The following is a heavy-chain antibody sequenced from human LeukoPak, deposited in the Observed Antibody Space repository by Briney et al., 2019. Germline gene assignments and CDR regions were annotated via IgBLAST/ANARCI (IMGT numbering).Heavy chain of an antibody. CDR1: GFTFSSYA. CDR3: AREYYDILTGYYPYYFDY. J-gene: IGHJ4*02. D-gene: IGHD3-9*01. V-gene: IGHV3-30-3*01. Sequence: GRSLRLSCAASGFTFSSYAMHWVRQAPGKGLEWVAVISYDGSNKYYADSVKGRFTISRDNSKNTLYLQMNSLRAEDTAVYYCAREYYDILTGYYPYYFDYWGQGTLVTVSS. CDR2: ISYDGSNK.